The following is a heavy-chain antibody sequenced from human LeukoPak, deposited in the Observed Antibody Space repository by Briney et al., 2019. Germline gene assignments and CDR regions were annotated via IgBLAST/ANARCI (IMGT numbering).Heavy chain of an antibody. V-gene: IGHV5-10-1*01. CDR3: AKSGYDSYYYYYGMDV. CDR2: IDPSDSYT. J-gene: IGHJ6*02. D-gene: IGHD5-12*01. CDR1: GYSFTSYW. Sequence: GESLKISCKGSGYSFTSYWISWVRQMPGKGLEWMGRIDPSDSYTNYSPSFQGHVTISADKSISTAYLQWSSLKASDTAMYYCAKSGYDSYYYYYGMDVWGQGTTVTVS.